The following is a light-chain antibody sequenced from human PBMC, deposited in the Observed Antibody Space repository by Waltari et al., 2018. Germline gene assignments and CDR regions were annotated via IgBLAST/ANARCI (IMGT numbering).Light chain of an antibody. CDR3: QQGNSNPWT. Sequence: IQMSKSPSSRSASVGERVTITCRASQGISSYLNWYQQKPGKAPKLLIYYANSLASGVPSRFSGSGSGTEFTLTISSLQPEDFATYYCQQGNSNPWTFGQGTKVEIK. J-gene: IGKJ1*01. CDR1: QGISSY. CDR2: YAN. V-gene: IGKV1-13*02.